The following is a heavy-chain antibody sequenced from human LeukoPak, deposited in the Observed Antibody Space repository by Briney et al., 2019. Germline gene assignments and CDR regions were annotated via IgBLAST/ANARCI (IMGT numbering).Heavy chain of an antibody. D-gene: IGHD2-2*01. CDR2: VYFNGDT. V-gene: IGHV4-59*01. CDR1: HGSISSYY. J-gene: IGHJ5*02. Sequence: SETLSLTCSVSHGSISSYYWNWIRQSPGKGLEWIGYVYFNGDTKYSPSLKSRVTMSVDTPNNKFSLRLNSVTAADSAVYYCARTVYCSSANCYPLDHWGQGTLVTVSS. CDR3: ARTVYCSSANCYPLDH.